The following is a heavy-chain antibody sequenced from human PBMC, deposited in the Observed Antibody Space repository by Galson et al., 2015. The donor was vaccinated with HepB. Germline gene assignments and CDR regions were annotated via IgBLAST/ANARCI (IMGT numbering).Heavy chain of an antibody. Sequence: SLRLSCAASGFTFSSYIMNWVRQAPGKGLEWVSSISSSSSYIFYADSVKGRFTISRDNAKNSLYLQMNSLRAEDTAVYYCARVDYSRVYYMDVWGKGTTVTVSS. CDR2: ISSSSSYI. D-gene: IGHD4-11*01. J-gene: IGHJ6*03. V-gene: IGHV3-21*01. CDR3: ARVDYSRVYYMDV. CDR1: GFTFSSYI.